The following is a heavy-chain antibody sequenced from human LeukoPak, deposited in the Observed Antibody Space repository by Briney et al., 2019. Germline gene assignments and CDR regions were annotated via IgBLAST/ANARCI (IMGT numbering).Heavy chain of an antibody. J-gene: IGHJ4*02. CDR1: GFTFSSYE. CDR2: ISSGSSNI. Sequence: PGGSLRLSCAASGFTFSSYEMNWVRQAPGKGLEWVSYISSGSSNIYYADSVKGRFTISRDNAKNSLSLQMNSLRAEDTAVYYCARGSPIDYWGQGTLVTVSS. CDR3: ARGSPIDY. V-gene: IGHV3-48*03.